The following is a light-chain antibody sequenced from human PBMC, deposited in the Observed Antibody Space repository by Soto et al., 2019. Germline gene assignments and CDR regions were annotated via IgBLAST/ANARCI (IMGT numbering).Light chain of an antibody. CDR1: QSVRSSS. Sequence: EIVLPQFPDTLSLSPGERATLSCRASQSVRSSSLAWYQQRRGQAPRLLIHGASSRATGIPDRFSGSGSGTDFTLTISRLEPEEFAVYYCQQYGSSPRTFGQGTKVDIK. J-gene: IGKJ1*01. V-gene: IGKV3-20*01. CDR2: GAS. CDR3: QQYGSSPRT.